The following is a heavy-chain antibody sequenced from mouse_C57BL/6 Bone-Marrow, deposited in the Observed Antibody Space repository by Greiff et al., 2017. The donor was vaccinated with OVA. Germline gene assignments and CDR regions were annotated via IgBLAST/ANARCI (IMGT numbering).Heavy chain of an antibody. J-gene: IGHJ4*01. CDR1: GYTFTSHW. CDR3: ASYGYDVRGYAMDY. Sequence: QVQLQQSGPELVRPGASVKISCKAPGYTFTSHWMQWVRQRPGQGLEWIGEIFPGSGSTYHNEKFKGKATLTVDTSPSTAYMQLSSLTSEDSAVYFCASYGYDVRGYAMDYWGQGTSVTVSS. D-gene: IGHD2-2*01. CDR2: IFPGSGST. V-gene: IGHV1-56*01.